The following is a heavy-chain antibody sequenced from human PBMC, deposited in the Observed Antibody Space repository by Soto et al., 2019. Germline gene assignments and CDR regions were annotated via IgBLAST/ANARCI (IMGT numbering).Heavy chain of an antibody. CDR1: GFTFSSYA. Sequence: PGGSLRLSSSASGFTFSSYAMHWVSQATGKGLEYVSAISSNGGSTYYADSVKGRFTISRDNSKNTLYLQMSSLRAEDTAVYYCVKEGYYGSGSYYVMDVWGQGTTVTVSS. CDR2: ISSNGGST. V-gene: IGHV3-64D*08. J-gene: IGHJ6*02. CDR3: VKEGYYGSGSYYVMDV. D-gene: IGHD3-10*01.